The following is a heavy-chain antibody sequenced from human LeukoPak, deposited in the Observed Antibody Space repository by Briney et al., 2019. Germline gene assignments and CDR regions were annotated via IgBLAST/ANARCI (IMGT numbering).Heavy chain of an antibody. Sequence: ASVNVSRKASGYTFTSYYMHWVRQAPAQGLEWMGIINPSGGSTSYAQKFQGRVTMTRDTSTSTVYMELSSLRSEDTAVYYCARGIAAGGIYWGQGTLVTVSS. J-gene: IGHJ4*02. CDR1: GYTFTSYY. CDR3: ARGIAAGGIY. CDR2: INPSGGST. D-gene: IGHD6-13*01. V-gene: IGHV1-46*01.